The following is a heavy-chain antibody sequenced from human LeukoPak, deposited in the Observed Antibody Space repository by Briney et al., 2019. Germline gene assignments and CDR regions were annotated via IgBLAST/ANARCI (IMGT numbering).Heavy chain of an antibody. CDR1: GLTFDDYY. J-gene: IGHJ4*02. CDR3: AKDIHNWGSDY. D-gene: IGHD3-16*01. Sequence: GGSLRLSCVASGLTFDDYYMSWVRQAPGAGLEWVSGINKNGDSAYYADSVKGRFTISRDNSKNALFLQINSLRAEDTAIYYCAKDIHNWGSDYWGQGTLVTVSS. CDR2: INKNGDSA. V-gene: IGHV3-23*01.